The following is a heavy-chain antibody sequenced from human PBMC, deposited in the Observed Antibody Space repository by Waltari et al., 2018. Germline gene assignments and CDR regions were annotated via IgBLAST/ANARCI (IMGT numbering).Heavy chain of an antibody. CDR2: INHSGST. CDR3: ARGRGVTPFDY. J-gene: IGHJ4*02. CDR1: GGSFSGYY. V-gene: IGHV4-34*01. D-gene: IGHD2-21*02. Sequence: QVQLQQWGAGLLKPSETLSLTCAVYGGSFSGYYWSWIRQPPGKGLEWIGEINHSGSTNYNPSLKSRFTISVDTSKNQFSLKLSSVTAADTAVYYCARGRGVTPFDYWGQGTLVTVSS.